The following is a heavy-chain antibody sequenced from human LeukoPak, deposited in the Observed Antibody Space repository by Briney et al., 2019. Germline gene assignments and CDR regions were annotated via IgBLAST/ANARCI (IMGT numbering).Heavy chain of an antibody. Sequence: SVKVPCKASGGTFSSYAISWVRQAPGQGLEWMGGIIPIFGTANYAQKFQGRVTITADKSTSTAYMELSSLRSEDTAVYYCARGGLGYCSSTSCLHGMDVWGKGTTVTVSS. CDR1: GGTFSSYA. CDR2: IIPIFGTA. J-gene: IGHJ6*04. D-gene: IGHD2-2*01. V-gene: IGHV1-69*06. CDR3: ARGGLGYCSSTSCLHGMDV.